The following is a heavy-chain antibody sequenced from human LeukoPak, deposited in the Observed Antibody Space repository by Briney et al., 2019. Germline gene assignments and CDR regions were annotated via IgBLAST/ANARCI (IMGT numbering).Heavy chain of an antibody. V-gene: IGHV1-69*01. J-gene: IGHJ4*02. CDR3: ARSSYYDILTGYYGGNFDY. CDR1: GGTFSSYA. D-gene: IGHD3-9*01. CDR2: IIPIFGTA. Sequence: SSVKVSCKASGGTFSSYAISWVRQAPGQGLEWMGGIIPIFGTANYAQKFQGRVTITADESTSTAYMELSSLRSADTAVYYCARSSYYDILTGYYGGNFDYWGQGTLVTVSS.